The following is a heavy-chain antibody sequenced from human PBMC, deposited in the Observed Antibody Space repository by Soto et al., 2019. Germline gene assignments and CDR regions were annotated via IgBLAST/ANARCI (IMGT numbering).Heavy chain of an antibody. D-gene: IGHD4-17*01. CDR1: GFTFSSYG. Sequence: GGSLRLSCAASGFTFSSYGMHWVRQAPGKGLEWVAAISHDGSNKNYADSVKGRFSISRDNSKNTLYLQMNSLRAEDTAVYYCVAYGDHYINDYWGQGTLVTVSS. V-gene: IGHV3-30*03. J-gene: IGHJ4*02. CDR3: VAYGDHYINDY. CDR2: ISHDGSNK.